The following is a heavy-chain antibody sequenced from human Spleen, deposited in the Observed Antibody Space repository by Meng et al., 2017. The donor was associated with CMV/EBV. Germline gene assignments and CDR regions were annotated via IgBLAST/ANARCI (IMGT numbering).Heavy chain of an antibody. CDR3: ARAGYYYDSSGYLNWFDP. J-gene: IGHJ5*02. D-gene: IGHD3-22*01. CDR1: SISSGDYY. Sequence: SISSGDYYWSWIRQPPGKGLEWIGYIYYSGSTYYNPSLKSRVTISVDTSKNQFSLKLSSVTAADTAVYYCARAGYYYDSSGYLNWFDPWGQGTLVTVSS. CDR2: IYYSGST. V-gene: IGHV4-30-4*08.